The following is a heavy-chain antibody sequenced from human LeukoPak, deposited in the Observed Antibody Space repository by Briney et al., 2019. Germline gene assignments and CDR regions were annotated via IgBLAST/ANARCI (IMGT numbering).Heavy chain of an antibody. D-gene: IGHD5-24*01. CDR2: IYYSGST. Sequence: SQTLSLTCTVSGGSISSGDYYWSWIRQPPGKGLEWIGYIYYSGSTNYNPSLKSRVTISVDTSKNQFSLKLSSVTAADTAVYYCAKSRSRDGYNNFDYWGQGILVTVSS. CDR3: AKSRSRDGYNNFDY. CDR1: GGSISSGDYY. J-gene: IGHJ4*02. V-gene: IGHV4-61*08.